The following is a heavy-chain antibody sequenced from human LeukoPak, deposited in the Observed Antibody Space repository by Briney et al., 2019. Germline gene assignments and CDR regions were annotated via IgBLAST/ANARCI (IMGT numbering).Heavy chain of an antibody. D-gene: IGHD3-10*01. J-gene: IGHJ4*02. CDR2: IYYSGST. Sequence: SETLSLTCTVSGGSISSSSYYWGWIRQPPGKGLEWIGSIYYSGSTYYNPSLKSRVTISVDTSKNQFSLKLSSVTAADTAVYYCARRPDGSGSYLYYFDYWGQGTLVTVSS. CDR1: GGSISSSSYY. V-gene: IGHV4-39*07. CDR3: ARRPDGSGSYLYYFDY.